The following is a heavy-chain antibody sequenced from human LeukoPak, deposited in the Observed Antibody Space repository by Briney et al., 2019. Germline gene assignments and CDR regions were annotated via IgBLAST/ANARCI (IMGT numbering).Heavy chain of an antibody. CDR3: ARHYGP. V-gene: IGHV4-39*01. CDR2: MYFNGSP. J-gene: IGHJ4*02. Sequence: SETLSLTCTVSGGSISSSRYHWGWIRQSPGKGLQWIGSMYFNGSPYYNPSLKSRVTISVDTSKNQFSLKLNSVTATDTAVYYCARHYGPWGQGTLVTVSS. CDR1: GGSISSSRYH. D-gene: IGHD3-10*01.